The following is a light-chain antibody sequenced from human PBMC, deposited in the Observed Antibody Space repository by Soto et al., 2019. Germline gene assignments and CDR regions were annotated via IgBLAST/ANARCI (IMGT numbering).Light chain of an antibody. J-gene: IGLJ3*02. CDR2: ECS. CDR1: SSDVGSYNL. V-gene: IGLV2-23*03. CDR3: CSYAGSSTFGV. Sequence: QSALTQPASVSGSPGQSITISCTGNSSDVGSYNLVSWYQQHPGKAPKLMIYECSKRPRGVSNRFSGSKSGNTASLTISGLQAEDEADYYCCSYAGSSTFGVFGGGTKLTVL.